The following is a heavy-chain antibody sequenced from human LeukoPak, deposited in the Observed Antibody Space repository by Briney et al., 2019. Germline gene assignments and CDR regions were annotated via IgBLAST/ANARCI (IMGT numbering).Heavy chain of an antibody. J-gene: IGHJ4*02. CDR3: TRDWNDLDY. V-gene: IGHV3-30*03. Sequence: PGGSLRLSCAASGFTFSRSAMHWVRQAPGKGLEWVAVISYDGSNKYYADSVKGRFTISRDNSRNMLYLQMNSLRAEDTAVYYSTRDWNDLDYWGQGTLVTVSS. D-gene: IGHD1-1*01. CDR1: GFTFSRSA. CDR2: ISYDGSNK.